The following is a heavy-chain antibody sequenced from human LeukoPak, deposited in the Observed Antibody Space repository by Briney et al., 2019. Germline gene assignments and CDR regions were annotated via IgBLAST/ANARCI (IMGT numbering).Heavy chain of an antibody. CDR1: GFTFDDYA. J-gene: IGHJ4*02. CDR2: ISWNSDTV. CDR3: AKDIWVGATRGPFNY. V-gene: IGHV3-9*01. Sequence: PGGSLRLSCAASGFTFDDYAMHWVRLAPGRGLEWVSLISWNSDTVGYADSVKGRFIISRDNAKNSLFLQMNRLRAEDTALDYCAKDIWVGATRGPFNYWGQGTLVAVSS. D-gene: IGHD1-26*01.